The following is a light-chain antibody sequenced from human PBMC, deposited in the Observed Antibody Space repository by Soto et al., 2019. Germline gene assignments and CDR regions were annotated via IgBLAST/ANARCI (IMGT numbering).Light chain of an antibody. CDR2: AAS. V-gene: IGKV1-39*01. CDR1: QFINNY. CDR3: QQTYSTPKT. Sequence: DIQMTQSPSSLSASVGDRVTITCRASQFINNYLSWYRQKPGKAPQLLIYAASSLQSGVPSRFGGSGSGRDFTLTITSLQLEDFASYYCQQTYSTPKTFGQGTRLEI. J-gene: IGKJ2*01.